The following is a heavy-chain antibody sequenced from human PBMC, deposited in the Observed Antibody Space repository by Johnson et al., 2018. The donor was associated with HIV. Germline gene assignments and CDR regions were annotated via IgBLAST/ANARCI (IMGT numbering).Heavy chain of an antibody. D-gene: IGHD3-22*01. V-gene: IGHV3-66*01. CDR2: IYSGDAGT. CDR3: ARDHYYDSSGYHEGDAFDI. CDR1: GFTFTNHY. J-gene: IGHJ3*02. Sequence: VQLVESGGGLVQPGGSLRLSCAASGFTFTNHYMTWVRQAPGKGLEWVSVIYSGDAGTYYADSVKGRFTISRDNSKNTLYLQMNSLRAEDTAVYYCARDHYYDSSGYHEGDAFDILGQGTMVTVSS.